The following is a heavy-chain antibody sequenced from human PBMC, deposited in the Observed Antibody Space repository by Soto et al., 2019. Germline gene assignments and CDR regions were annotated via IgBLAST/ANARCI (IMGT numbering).Heavy chain of an antibody. CDR1: KESISRYS. CDR3: ARADSSSFSWCGP. CDR2: IDPSDSYT. Sequence: PGVPITNARRECKESISRYSLNCLNQMPWKGLEWMGRIDPSDSYTNYSPSFQGHVTISADKSISTAYLQWSSLKASDIAMYYCARADSSSFSWCGPCGEGTLVT. J-gene: IGHJ5*02. D-gene: IGHD6-6*01. V-gene: IGHV5-10-1*01.